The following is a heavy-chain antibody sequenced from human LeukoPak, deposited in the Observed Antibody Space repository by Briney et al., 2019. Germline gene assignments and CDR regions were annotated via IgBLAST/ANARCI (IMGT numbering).Heavy chain of an antibody. D-gene: IGHD2/OR15-2a*01. J-gene: IGHJ4*02. CDR3: AKDSRIDYLYYFDY. V-gene: IGHV3-9*01. CDR1: GFTFDDYA. CDR2: ISWNSGSI. Sequence: PGGSLRLSCAASGFTFDDYAMHWVRHAPGKGLEWVSGISWNSGSIGYADSVKGRFTISRDNSKNTLYLQMNSLRAEDTAVYYCAKDSRIDYLYYFDYWGQGTLVTVSS.